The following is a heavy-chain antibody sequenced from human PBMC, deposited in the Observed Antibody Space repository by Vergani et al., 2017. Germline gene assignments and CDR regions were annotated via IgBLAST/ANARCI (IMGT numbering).Heavy chain of an antibody. D-gene: IGHD3-16*02. V-gene: IGHV4-31*03. J-gene: IGHJ5*02. CDR3: ARVQYDYICGSYRQNWFEP. CDR1: GGSISSGGYY. CDR2: IYYSGST. Sequence: QVQLQESGPGLVKPSQTLSLTCTVSGGSISSGGYYWSWIRQHPGKGLEWIGYIYYSGSTYYNPSLKSRVTISVDTSKNQFSLKLSSVTAADTAVYYCARVQYDYICGSYRQNWFEPWGQGTLVTVSS.